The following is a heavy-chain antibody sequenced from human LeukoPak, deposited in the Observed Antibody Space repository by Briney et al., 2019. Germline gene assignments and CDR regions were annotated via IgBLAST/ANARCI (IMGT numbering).Heavy chain of an antibody. D-gene: IGHD6-13*01. Sequence: GGSLRLSCAASGFTFSSYAMHWVRQAPGKGLEWVSYISSSGGTTHYADSVKGRFTTSRDNAKNSLYLQMSSLRVEDTAVYYCARDGYSSIPFDYWGQGTLVTVSS. CDR3: ARDGYSSIPFDY. CDR2: ISSSGGTT. CDR1: GFTFSSYA. J-gene: IGHJ4*02. V-gene: IGHV3-48*03.